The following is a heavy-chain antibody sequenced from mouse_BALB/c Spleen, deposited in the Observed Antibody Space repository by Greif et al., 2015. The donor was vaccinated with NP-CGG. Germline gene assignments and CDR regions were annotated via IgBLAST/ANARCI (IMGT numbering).Heavy chain of an antibody. CDR2: IYPSDSYT. V-gene: IGHV1-69*02. CDR3: TRSYGYGAMYY. Sequence: QVQLQQSGAELVRPGASVKLSCKASGYTFNSYWINWVKQRPGQGLEWIGNIYPSDSYTNYNQKFKDKATLTVDKSSSTAYMQLSSPTSEDSAVYYCTRSYGYGAMYYWGHGTSVTVSS. CDR1: GYTFNSYW. J-gene: IGHJ4*01. D-gene: IGHD1-2*01.